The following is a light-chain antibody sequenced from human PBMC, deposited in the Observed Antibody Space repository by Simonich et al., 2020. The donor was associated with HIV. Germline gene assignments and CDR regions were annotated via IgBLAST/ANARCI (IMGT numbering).Light chain of an antibody. CDR1: SGSVSTSYY. CDR2: STN. J-gene: IGLJ3*02. Sequence: QTVVTQETSSSVSPGGTITLTCALSSGSVSTSYYHTWYHQTPGQPPRTLIYSTNTRSSGVPDRFSGSILGNKAVLTITGAQADDEGDYYCVLYMGSGISVFGGGTKVTVL. V-gene: IGLV8-61*01. CDR3: VLYMGSGISV.